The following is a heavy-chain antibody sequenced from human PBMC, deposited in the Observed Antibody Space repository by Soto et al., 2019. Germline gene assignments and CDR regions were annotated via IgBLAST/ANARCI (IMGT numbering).Heavy chain of an antibody. D-gene: IGHD3-3*01. J-gene: IGHJ4*02. Sequence: GGSLRLSCAASGFTFSNFGMTWVHQAPGEGLEWVSGISGSGTNTYYAESVKGRFTVSRDNSKDTLFLHIASLKADDTAVYYCAKDEEWPPWRGYFGSWGQGTLVTVSS. CDR1: GFTFSNFG. CDR3: AKDEEWPPWRGYFGS. CDR2: ISGSGTNT. V-gene: IGHV3-23*01.